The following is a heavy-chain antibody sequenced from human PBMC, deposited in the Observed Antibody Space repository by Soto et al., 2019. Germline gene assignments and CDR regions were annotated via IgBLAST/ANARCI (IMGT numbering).Heavy chain of an antibody. CDR3: ARDKPVVTLTEYFQQ. J-gene: IGHJ1*01. D-gene: IGHD2-21*02. CDR2: ISAYTGNT. Sequence: QVQLVQSGAEVKKPGASVKVSCKASGYTFTSYGISWVRQAPGQGLERMGWISAYTGNTNYAQKLQGRVTMTTDTSTSTAYMELRSLRSDATAVYYCARDKPVVTLTEYFQQWGQGTLVTVSS. CDR1: GYTFTSYG. V-gene: IGHV1-18*04.